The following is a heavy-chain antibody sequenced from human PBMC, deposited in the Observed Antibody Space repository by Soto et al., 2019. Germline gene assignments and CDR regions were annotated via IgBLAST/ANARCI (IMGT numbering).Heavy chain of an antibody. CDR1: GFTFSSYA. Sequence: GGSLRLSCAASGFTFSSYAMSWVRQAPGKGLEWVSAISTSGGNTYYADSVKDRFAISRDNSKSALWLQMNSLRAEDTALYYCAKGSGNIRPYGMDVWGQGTTVTVSS. CDR3: AKGSGNIRPYGMDV. CDR2: ISTSGGNT. V-gene: IGHV3-23*01. J-gene: IGHJ6*02.